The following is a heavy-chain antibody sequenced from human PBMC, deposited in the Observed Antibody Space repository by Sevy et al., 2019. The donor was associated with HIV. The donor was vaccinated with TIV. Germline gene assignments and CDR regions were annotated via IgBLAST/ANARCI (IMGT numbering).Heavy chain of an antibody. V-gene: IGHV5-51*01. Sequence: GESLKISCETSGYWFTSHWIGWVRRMPGKGLEWVGIIFPGNSDARYAPSFQGQVTISVVKSFSAAYLQWSSLKASDTAIYYCVRGGHLPLAAFDIWGQGTMVTVSS. CDR1: GYWFTSHW. CDR3: VRGGHLPLAAFDI. D-gene: IGHD2-15*01. CDR2: IFPGNSDA. J-gene: IGHJ3*02.